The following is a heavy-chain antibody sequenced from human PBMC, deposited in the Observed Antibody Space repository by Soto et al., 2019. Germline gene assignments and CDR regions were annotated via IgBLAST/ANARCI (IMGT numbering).Heavy chain of an antibody. D-gene: IGHD3-22*01. CDR2: ISGSGGST. J-gene: IGHJ3*02. CDR3: AKDSYYYDSSGYIAFDI. Sequence: GGSLRLSCVASGFTFSTSVMSWVRQAPGKGLEWVSAISGSGGSTYYADSVKGRFTISRDNSKNTLYLQMNSLRAEDTAVYYCAKDSYYYDSSGYIAFDIWGQGTMVTVSS. V-gene: IGHV3-23*01. CDR1: GFTFSTSV.